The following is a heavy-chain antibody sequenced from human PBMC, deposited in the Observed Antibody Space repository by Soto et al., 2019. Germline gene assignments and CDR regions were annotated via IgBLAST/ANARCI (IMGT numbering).Heavy chain of an antibody. V-gene: IGHV5-10-1*01. CDR2: IDPSDSYT. J-gene: IGHJ5*02. D-gene: IGHD3-10*01. CDR1: GYDFTSYW. Sequence: GESLKISCSASGYDFTSYWITWVSQVPGKGLEWLGRIDPSDSYTNYSPSFRGHVTISVDRSVNTVYLHWNSLPASDTAIYYCATHWANFYLASGTDPFDPWGQGTLVTVSS. CDR3: ATHWANFYLASGTDPFDP.